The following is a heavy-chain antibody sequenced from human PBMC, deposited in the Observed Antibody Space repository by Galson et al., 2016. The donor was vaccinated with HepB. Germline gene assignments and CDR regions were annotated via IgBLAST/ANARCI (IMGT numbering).Heavy chain of an antibody. Sequence: SLRLSCAASGFTFTSYAMSWVRQAPGKGLEWVSGITGSGAGTYYADSVKGRFTISRDNSKNTLYLQLNSLRAEDPAVYYCARAWIHQNDLTYGGKGALV. V-gene: IGHV3-23*01. CDR1: GFTFTSYA. J-gene: IGHJ4*02. D-gene: IGHD5-12*01. CDR2: ITGSGAGT. CDR3: ARAWIHQNDLTY.